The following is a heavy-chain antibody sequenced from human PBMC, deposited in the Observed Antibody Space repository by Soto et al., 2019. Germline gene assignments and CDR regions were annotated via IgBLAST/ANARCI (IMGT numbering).Heavy chain of an antibody. CDR2: IYYSGRT. CDR3: ARQRTTVVTQAYFDH. J-gene: IGHJ4*02. V-gene: IGHV4-39*01. D-gene: IGHD2-21*02. CDR1: GESIIRSSYY. Sequence: SETLSLTCIVSGESIIRSSYYWVWIRQPPGKGLEWIGSIYYSGRTYYNPSFKSRVTISIDTSKNQFSLKLSSVTATDTAVYYCARQRTTVVTQAYFDHWGQGALVTV.